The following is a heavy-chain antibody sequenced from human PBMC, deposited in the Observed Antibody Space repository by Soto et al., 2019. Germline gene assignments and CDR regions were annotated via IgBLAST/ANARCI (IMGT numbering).Heavy chain of an antibody. J-gene: IGHJ6*02. CDR1: GYTFTTHY. CDR2: IDPRSGSA. CDR3: ARGKDLPDYYYGFDA. V-gene: IGHV1-46*03. Sequence: QVQLVQSGAEVKKPGASVKVSCKASGYTFTTHYIHWVRQAPGQGLEWMGIIDPRSGSAGYAQRFQVSVTMTRDTPPTTSYMQLTSLRSEDTAAHYCARGKDLPDYYYGFDAWGQGSTVTVSS.